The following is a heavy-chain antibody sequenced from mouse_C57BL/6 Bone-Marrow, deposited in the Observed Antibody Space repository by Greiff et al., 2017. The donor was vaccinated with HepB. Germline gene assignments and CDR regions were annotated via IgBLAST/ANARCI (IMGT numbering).Heavy chain of an antibody. Sequence: VQLQQPGAELVKPGASVKLSCKASGYTFTSYWMHWVKQRPGQGLEWIGMIHPNSGSTNYNEKFKSKATLTVDKSSSTAYMQLSSLTSEDSAVHYCARRGGSSYPDYWGQGTTLTVSS. D-gene: IGHD1-1*01. CDR3: ARRGGSSYPDY. CDR1: GYTFTSYW. J-gene: IGHJ2*01. V-gene: IGHV1-64*01. CDR2: IHPNSGST.